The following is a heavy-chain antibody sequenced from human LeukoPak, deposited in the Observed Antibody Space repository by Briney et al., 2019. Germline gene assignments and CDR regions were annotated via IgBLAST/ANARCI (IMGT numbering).Heavy chain of an antibody. CDR3: ARDKRSYTCSSTSCYEYYYYYYGMDV. D-gene: IGHD2-2*01. V-gene: IGHV4-59*01. Sequence: PSETLSLTCTVSGGSISSYYWSWIRQPPGKGLEWIGYIYYSGSTKYNASLKSRVPISVDTSKNQFSLKLSSVTAADTAVYYCARDKRSYTCSSTSCYEYYYYYYGMDVWGKGTTVTVSS. CDR2: IYYSGST. J-gene: IGHJ6*04. CDR1: GGSISSYY.